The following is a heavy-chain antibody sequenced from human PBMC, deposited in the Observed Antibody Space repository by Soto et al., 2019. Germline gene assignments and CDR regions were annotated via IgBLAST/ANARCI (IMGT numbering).Heavy chain of an antibody. CDR2: ISAYNGDT. V-gene: IGHV1-18*01. J-gene: IGHJ6*03. CDR3: ARDITMVRGPPQYHYNMDL. D-gene: IGHD3-10*01. CDR1: GYTFTSFG. Sequence: ASVKVSCKASGYTFTSFGISWVRQAPGQGLEWVGWISAYNGDTKYAEHFQGRVTMTTDTSTSTAYMEVRSLRSDDTAVYYCARDITMVRGPPQYHYNMDLWGKGTTVTVSS.